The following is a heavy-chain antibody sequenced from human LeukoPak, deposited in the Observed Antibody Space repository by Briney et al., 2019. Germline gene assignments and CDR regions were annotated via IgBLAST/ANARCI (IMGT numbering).Heavy chain of an antibody. Sequence: SETLSLTCVVSGGSISSTSYYWGWIRQPPGKGLEWIGSIYYSGSTYYSPSLKSRVTISVDTSKNQFSLKLSSVTAADTAVYYCARLLRVGYCSTTTCNWFDLWGQGTLVTVSS. CDR2: IYYSGST. J-gene: IGHJ5*02. CDR1: GGSISSTSYY. D-gene: IGHD2-2*03. V-gene: IGHV4-39*07. CDR3: ARLLRVGYCSTTTCNWFDL.